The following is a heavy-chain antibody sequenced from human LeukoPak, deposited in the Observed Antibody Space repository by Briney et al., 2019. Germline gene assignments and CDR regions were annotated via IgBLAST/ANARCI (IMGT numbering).Heavy chain of an antibody. J-gene: IGHJ4*02. CDR3: ARDLYGSGSFDY. CDR2: ISSSGSTI. CDR1: GFTFSSYE. D-gene: IGHD3-10*01. V-gene: IGHV3-48*03. Sequence: GGSLRLSCAASGFTFSSYEMNWVRQAPGKGLEWVSYISSSGSTIYYADSVKGRFTISRDNAKTSLYLQMNSLRAEDTAVYYCARDLYGSGSFDYWGQGTLVTVSS.